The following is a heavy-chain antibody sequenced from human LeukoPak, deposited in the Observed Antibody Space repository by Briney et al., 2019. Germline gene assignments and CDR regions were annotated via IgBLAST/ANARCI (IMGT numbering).Heavy chain of an antibody. D-gene: IGHD3-10*01. CDR2: ISHSGST. CDR3: ARDKGIGSSAQYYYYYVDV. Sequence: SETLSLTCAVYGGSFSGYYWSWIRQPPGKGLEWIGEISHSGSTNYNPSLKSRVTISVDTSKNQFSLKLSSVTAADTAVYYCARDKGIGSSAQYYYYYVDVWGKGTTVTVSS. J-gene: IGHJ6*03. CDR1: GGSFSGYY. V-gene: IGHV4-34*01.